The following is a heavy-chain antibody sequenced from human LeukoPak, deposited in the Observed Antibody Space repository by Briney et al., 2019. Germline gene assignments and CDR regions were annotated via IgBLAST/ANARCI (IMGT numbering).Heavy chain of an antibody. CDR3: ARGFAPDGVILDS. CDR2: IYHSGST. Sequence: SSETLSLTCAVSGGSISSGGYSWSWIRQPPGKGLEWIGYIYHSGSTYYNPSLKSRVTISVDRSKNQFSLKLSSVTAADTAVYYCARGFAPDGVILDSWGPGTLVIVSP. CDR1: GGSISSGGYS. D-gene: IGHD2-21*01. V-gene: IGHV4-30-2*01. J-gene: IGHJ4*02.